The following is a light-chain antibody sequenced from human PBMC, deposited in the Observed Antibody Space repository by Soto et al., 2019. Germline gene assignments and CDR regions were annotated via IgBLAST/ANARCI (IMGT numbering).Light chain of an antibody. CDR3: QQFTDYPIT. CDR1: QAISRA. Sequence: AIQLTQSPSSLSASVGDRVTITCRASQAISRALAWYQQKPGKPPQLLIHDASTLESGVPSRFSGSGSGTDLTLTISSLQPEDFATYYRQQFTDYPITFGQGTRLEIK. V-gene: IGKV1D-13*01. CDR2: DAS. J-gene: IGKJ5*01.